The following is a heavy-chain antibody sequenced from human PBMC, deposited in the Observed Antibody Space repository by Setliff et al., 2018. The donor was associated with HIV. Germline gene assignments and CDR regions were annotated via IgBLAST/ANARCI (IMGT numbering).Heavy chain of an antibody. CDR2: INWNGRST. Sequence: PGGSLRLSCAASGFSFSSYWMHWVRQAPGKGLVWVSRINWNGRSTGDADFVKGRFTISRDNAKNSLYLQMNSLGAEDTALYYCARGGEYYSDSGGIYYYMDVWGKGTTVTVSS. J-gene: IGHJ6*03. CDR3: ARGGEYYSDSGGIYYYMDV. D-gene: IGHD3-22*01. CDR1: GFSFSSYW. V-gene: IGHV3-20*04.